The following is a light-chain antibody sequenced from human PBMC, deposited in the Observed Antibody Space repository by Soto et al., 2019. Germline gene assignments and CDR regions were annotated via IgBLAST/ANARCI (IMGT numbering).Light chain of an antibody. CDR1: QSVLYSSNNKNY. J-gene: IGKJ3*01. V-gene: IGKV4-1*01. CDR3: QQYYNTPLT. Sequence: DIVMTQSPDSLTVSLGERATINCKSSQSVLYSSNNKNYLAWYQQKPGKPPKLLIYWASTRESGVPDRFSGGGSGPDFTLTISGLQAEDVAVYYCQQYYNTPLTFGPGTKVDIK. CDR2: WAS.